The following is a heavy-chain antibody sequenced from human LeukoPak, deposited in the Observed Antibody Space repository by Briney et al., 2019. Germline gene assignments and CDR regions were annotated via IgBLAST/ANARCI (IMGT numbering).Heavy chain of an antibody. CDR1: GGSISSYY. CDR3: ARGSSGWYYCYYGMDV. CDR2: IYYSGST. J-gene: IGHJ6*02. Sequence: SETLSLTCTVSGGSISSYYWSWIRQPPGKGLEWIGYIYYSGSTNYNPSPKSRVTISVDTSKNQFSLKLSSVTAADTAVYYCARGSSGWYYCYYGMDVWGQGTTVTVSS. V-gene: IGHV4-59*01. D-gene: IGHD6-19*01.